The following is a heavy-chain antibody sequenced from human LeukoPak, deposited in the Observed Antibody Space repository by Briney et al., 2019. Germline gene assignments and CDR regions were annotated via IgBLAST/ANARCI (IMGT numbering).Heavy chain of an antibody. V-gene: IGHV4-4*07. J-gene: IGHJ4*02. Sequence: PSETLSLTCTVSGGSISNYYWSWIRQPAGKGLEWIGRMYTTGNTDYSPSLKSRVTMSVDTSKNQFSLRLNSVTAADTAVCYCARGPYCTAGTCYPDYWGQGILVTVSS. CDR2: MYTTGNT. CDR1: GGSISNYY. D-gene: IGHD2-15*01. CDR3: ARGPYCTAGTCYPDY.